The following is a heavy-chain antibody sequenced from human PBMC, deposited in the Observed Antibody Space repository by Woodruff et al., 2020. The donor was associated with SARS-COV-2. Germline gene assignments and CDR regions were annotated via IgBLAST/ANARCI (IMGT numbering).Heavy chain of an antibody. CDR3: TTDLHDYGDRDY. CDR2: SKSKIDGGTT. Sequence: VRQAPGRGLEWVGRSKSKIDGGTTDYVAPVKGRFTISRDDSKNTLYLQMYSLKTEDTAVYYCTTDLHDYGDRDYWGQGTLVT. V-gene: IGHV3-15*01. D-gene: IGHD4-17*01. J-gene: IGHJ4*02.